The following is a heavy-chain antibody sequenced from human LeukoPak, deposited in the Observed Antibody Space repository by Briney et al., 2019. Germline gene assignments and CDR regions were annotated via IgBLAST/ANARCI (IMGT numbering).Heavy chain of an antibody. CDR3: ARGYGFNGNCPFAFDS. CDR2: MYIGGNT. J-gene: IGHJ4*02. V-gene: IGHV3-66*02. CDR1: GFTVSSSY. Sequence: GGSLRLSCAASGFTVSSSYMAWVRQAPGKGLEWGSIMYIGGNTFHADSVKGRFTISRDNSKNTLYLQMNSLTAEDTAVYYCARGYGFNGNCPFAFDSWGQGTLVTVSS. D-gene: IGHD2-8*01.